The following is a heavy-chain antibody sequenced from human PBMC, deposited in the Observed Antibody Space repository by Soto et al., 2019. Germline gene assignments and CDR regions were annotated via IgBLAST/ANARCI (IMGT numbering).Heavy chain of an antibody. CDR3: AKDRYGGGRDASDI. D-gene: IGHD5-18*01. V-gene: IGHV3-23*01. CDR2: ISGSGGSA. J-gene: IGHJ3*02. Sequence: EVQLLESGGGLVQPGGSLRLSCAASGFTFSSYAMSWVRQAPGKGLEWVSAISGSGGSAYSAGSVKGRFTSSRDNSKDTLYLQMNSLGGEDTAVYYWAKDRYGGGRDASDIWGQGTVVTVSS. CDR1: GFTFSSYA.